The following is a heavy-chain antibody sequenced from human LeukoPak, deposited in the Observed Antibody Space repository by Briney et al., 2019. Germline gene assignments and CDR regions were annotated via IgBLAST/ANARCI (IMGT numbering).Heavy chain of an antibody. CDR1: GCSISSGGYH. Sequence: PSETLSLTCTVSGCSISSGGYHWSWIRQHPGKGLVWIGYIYYSASTYYNPSLKSRVTISVDTSENQFSLKLSSVTAADTAVYYCARGKRSEYFQHWGQGTLVTVSS. CDR3: ARGKRSEYFQH. J-gene: IGHJ1*01. CDR2: IYYSAST. V-gene: IGHV4-31*03.